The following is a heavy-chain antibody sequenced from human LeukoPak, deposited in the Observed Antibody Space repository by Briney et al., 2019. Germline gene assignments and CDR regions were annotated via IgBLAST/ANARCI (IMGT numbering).Heavy chain of an antibody. V-gene: IGHV4-4*09. CDR1: GGSISGYY. J-gene: IGHJ4*02. Sequence: PSETLSLTCSVSGGSISGYYWDWIRQPPGKGLEWIGFIHSSGDTHYSPSLESRVTMSVDTSKNQFSLKLTSVSAGDTAVYYCARHHRSTNGGTCFGYWGQGTLVTVSS. CDR3: ARHHRSTNGGTCFGY. D-gene: IGHD2-8*01. CDR2: IHSSGDT.